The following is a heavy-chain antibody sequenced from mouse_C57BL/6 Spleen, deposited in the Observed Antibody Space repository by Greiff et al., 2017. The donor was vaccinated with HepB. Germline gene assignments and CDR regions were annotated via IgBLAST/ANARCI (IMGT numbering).Heavy chain of an antibody. CDR2: IYPGDGDT. CDR1: GYAFSSSW. CDR3: AREALYDYDVRFAY. Sequence: QVQLQQSGPELVKPGASVKISCKASGYAFSSSWMNWVKQRPGKGLEWIGRIYPGDGDTNYNGKFKGKATLTADKSSSTAYMQLSSLTSEDSAVYFCAREALYDYDVRFAYWGQGTPVTVSA. V-gene: IGHV1-82*01. D-gene: IGHD2-4*01. J-gene: IGHJ3*01.